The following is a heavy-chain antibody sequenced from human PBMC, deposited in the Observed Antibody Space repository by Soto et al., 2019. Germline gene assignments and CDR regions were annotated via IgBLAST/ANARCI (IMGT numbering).Heavy chain of an antibody. CDR1: GGSISSSSYY. J-gene: IGHJ4*02. CDR2: IYYSGGT. V-gene: IGHV4-39*02. D-gene: IGHD3-10*01. Sequence: SETLSLTCTVSGGSISSSSYYWGWIRQPPGKGLEWIGNIYYSGGTYYNPSLNSRVTISVDKSKNHFSLKLSSVTAADTAVYYCARRIYGSGYYDYWGQGTLVTVSS. CDR3: ARRIYGSGYYDY.